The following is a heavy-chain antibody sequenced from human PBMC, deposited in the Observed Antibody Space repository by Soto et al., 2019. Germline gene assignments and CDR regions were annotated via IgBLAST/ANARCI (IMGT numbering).Heavy chain of an antibody. CDR2: INPNSGDT. CDR1: GYTFTGYY. J-gene: IGHJ4*02. D-gene: IGHD6-19*01. Sequence: QVQLVQSGAEVKKPGASVKVSCKTSGYTFTGYYIHWIRQAPGQGREWMGWINPNSGDTNYSQDFQGRVTMTSDTSFTTAYVELTRLRSDDTAVYYCARREQWLENFDYWGQGTLVTVSS. CDR3: ARREQWLENFDY. V-gene: IGHV1-2*02.